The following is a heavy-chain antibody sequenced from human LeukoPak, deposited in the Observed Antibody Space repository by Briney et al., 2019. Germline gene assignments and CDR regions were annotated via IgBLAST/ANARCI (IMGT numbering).Heavy chain of an antibody. CDR3: ARHSAHRSTNDAFDL. J-gene: IGHJ3*01. D-gene: IGHD1-26*01. CDR2: MYSGGTT. CDR1: DGSINGYY. Sequence: PSETLSLTCTASDGSINGYYWSWIRQPPGKGLDWIGYMYSGGTTNYSPSLKSRVTISEDTSKNQFSLKLTSVTAADTAVYYCARHSAHRSTNDAFDLWGQGTLVTVST. V-gene: IGHV4-59*01.